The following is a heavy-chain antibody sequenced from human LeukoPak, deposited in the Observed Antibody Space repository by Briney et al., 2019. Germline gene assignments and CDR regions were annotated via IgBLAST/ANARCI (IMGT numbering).Heavy chain of an antibody. Sequence: GGSLRLSCAASGFTFRDYYIGWLRQAPGKGLEWISYISETGTTIYQPDSVKGRFSISRDNAKNSLFLQMNRLRLEDTAVYYCARTSYPWNWGQGTLVTVSS. CDR3: ARTSYPWN. J-gene: IGHJ4*02. CDR2: ISETGTTI. CDR1: GFTFRDYY. D-gene: IGHD3-16*02. V-gene: IGHV3-11*01.